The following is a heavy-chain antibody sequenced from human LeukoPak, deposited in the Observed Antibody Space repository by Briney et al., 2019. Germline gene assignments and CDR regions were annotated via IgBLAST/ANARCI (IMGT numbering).Heavy chain of an antibody. CDR2: TYHSGST. D-gene: IGHD3-3*01. CDR3: ARLHSSAITIFDY. J-gene: IGHJ4*02. Sequence: PSETLSLTCAVSGYSISSGYYWGWIRQPPGKGLEWIGSTYHSGSTYYNPSLKSRVTISVDTSKNQFSLKLSSVTAADTAVYYCARLHSSAITIFDYWGQGTLVTVSS. V-gene: IGHV4-38-2*01. CDR1: GYSISSGYY.